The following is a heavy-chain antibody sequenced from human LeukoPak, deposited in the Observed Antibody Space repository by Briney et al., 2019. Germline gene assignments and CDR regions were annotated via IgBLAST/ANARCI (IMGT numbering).Heavy chain of an antibody. CDR1: GFTFDDYG. CDR3: ARVNNWNDGGYFDY. V-gene: IGHV3-20*04. CDR2: INWNGGST. Sequence: PGGSLRLSCAASGFTFDDYGMSWVRPAPGKGLEWVSGINWNGGSTGYADSVKGRFTISRDNAKNSLYLQMNSLRAEDTALYYCARVNNWNDGGYFDYWGQGTLVTVSS. J-gene: IGHJ4*02. D-gene: IGHD1-1*01.